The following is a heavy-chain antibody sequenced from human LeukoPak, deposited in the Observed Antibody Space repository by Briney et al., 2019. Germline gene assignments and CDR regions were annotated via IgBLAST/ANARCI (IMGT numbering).Heavy chain of an antibody. Sequence: ASVKVSCKASGYTFITYEINWVRQAPGQGLEWMGWMNPNSGNTGYAQKFQGRVTMIRNTSISTAYIELSSLRSEDTAVYYCASPPVGSSSGYYYYYYMDVWGKGTTVTVSS. J-gene: IGHJ6*03. CDR3: ASPPVGSSSGYYYYYYMDV. D-gene: IGHD6-6*01. CDR1: GYTFITYE. V-gene: IGHV1-8*01. CDR2: MNPNSGNT.